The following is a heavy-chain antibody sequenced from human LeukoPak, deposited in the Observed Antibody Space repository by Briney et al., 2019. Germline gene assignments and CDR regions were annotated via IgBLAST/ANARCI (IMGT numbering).Heavy chain of an antibody. D-gene: IGHD6-19*01. V-gene: IGHV3-49*04. J-gene: IGHJ6*02. Sequence: PGRSLRLSCTASGFAFCDYAMSWVRQGPGKGLGWVGFIRSKVFGGTAEYAASVKGRFTISRDDSKIIAYLQMNSLKTEDTAVYYCARDLVAVAGDYYYYAMDVGGQGTTVTVSS. CDR2: IRSKVFGGTA. CDR3: ARDLVAVAGDYYYYAMDV. CDR1: GFAFCDYA.